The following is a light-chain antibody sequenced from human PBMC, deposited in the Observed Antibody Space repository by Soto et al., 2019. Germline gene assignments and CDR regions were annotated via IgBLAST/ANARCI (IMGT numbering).Light chain of an antibody. CDR2: GNS. J-gene: IGLJ3*02. V-gene: IGLV1-40*01. CDR1: SSNIGAGYD. CDR3: QSYYSSASGWV. Sequence: QSVLTQPPSVSGAPGQRVTISCTGSSSNIGAGYDVHWYQQLPGTAPKLLIYGNSNRPSGVPDRFSGSKSGTSASLAITGLQAEDEADYYCQSYYSSASGWVFGGGTMLTVL.